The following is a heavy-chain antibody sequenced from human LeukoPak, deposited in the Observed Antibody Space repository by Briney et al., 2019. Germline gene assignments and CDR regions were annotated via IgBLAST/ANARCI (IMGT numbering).Heavy chain of an antibody. CDR1: GGSISSHY. V-gene: IGHV4-59*08. CDR3: GRRRYSSTSDYFDY. Sequence: SETLSLTCTVSGGSISSHYWSWLRQPPGKGLEWIGNIFYSGSTEYNPSLKSRVTISVDTSKNQFSLNLRSVTAAGTAVYFCGRRRYSSTSDYFDYWGQGSLVTVSS. J-gene: IGHJ4*02. CDR2: IFYSGST. D-gene: IGHD6-19*01.